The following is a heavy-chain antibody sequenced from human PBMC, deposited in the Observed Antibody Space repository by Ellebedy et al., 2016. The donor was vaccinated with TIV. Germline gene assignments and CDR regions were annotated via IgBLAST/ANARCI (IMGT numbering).Heavy chain of an antibody. CDR3: ARGGSSGSSDY. V-gene: IGHV3-30*03. J-gene: IGHJ4*02. Sequence: GGSLRLXCVASGFTFRSHGIYWVRQAPGKGLEWVAVISSDGSNKYYADSVKGRFTIPRDNSKYTLYLQMHSLRTDDMAVYYCARGGSSGSSDYWGQGTLVTVSS. CDR1: GFTFRSHG. D-gene: IGHD3-10*01. CDR2: ISSDGSNK.